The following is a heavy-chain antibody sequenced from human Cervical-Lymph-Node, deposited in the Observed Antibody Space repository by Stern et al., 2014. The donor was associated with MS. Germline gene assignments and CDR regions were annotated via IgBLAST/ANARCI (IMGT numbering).Heavy chain of an antibody. V-gene: IGHV2-5*02. CDR3: VHSFDKDGVDV. Sequence: QVTLRESGPSLMKPKQTLTLTCIVSGFSLDTIGVGVGWIRQPPGKALEWLALIYWDDDKRYTPSLKSRLTISKDTSKNQVVITMTNMDPVDTATYYCVHSFDKDGVDVWGQGTTVTVSS. D-gene: IGHD3-9*01. J-gene: IGHJ6*02. CDR1: GFSLDTIGVG. CDR2: IYWDDDK.